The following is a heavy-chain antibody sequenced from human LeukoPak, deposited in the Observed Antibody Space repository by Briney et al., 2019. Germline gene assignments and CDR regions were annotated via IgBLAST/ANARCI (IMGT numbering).Heavy chain of an antibody. Sequence: SETPSLTCTVSGGSISSYYWSWIRQPPGKGLEWIGYIYYSGSTNYNPSLKSRVTISVDTSKNQFSLKLSSVTAADTAVYYCARTELRFLEWSAFDYWGQGTLVTVSS. CDR2: IYYSGST. CDR1: GGSISSYY. D-gene: IGHD3-3*01. CDR3: ARTELRFLEWSAFDY. J-gene: IGHJ4*02. V-gene: IGHV4-59*01.